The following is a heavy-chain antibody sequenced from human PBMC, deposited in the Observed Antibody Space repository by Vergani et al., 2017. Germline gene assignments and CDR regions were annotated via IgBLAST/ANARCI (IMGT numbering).Heavy chain of an antibody. D-gene: IGHD2-15*01. J-gene: IGHJ6*02. CDR2: IYPGDSDT. CDR1: GYSFTSYW. CDR3: ARHRGWGLVVVAATPWYYYYGMDV. Sequence: EVQLVQSGAEVKKPGESLKISCKGSGYSFTSYWIGWVRQMPGKGLEWMGIIYPGDSDTRYSPSFQGHVTISADKSISTVYLQWSSLKASDTAMYYCARHRGWGLVVVAATPWYYYYGMDVWGQGTTVTVSS. V-gene: IGHV5-51*01.